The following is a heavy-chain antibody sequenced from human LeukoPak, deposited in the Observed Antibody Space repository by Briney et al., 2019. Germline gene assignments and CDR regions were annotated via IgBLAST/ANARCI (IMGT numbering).Heavy chain of an antibody. J-gene: IGHJ4*02. D-gene: IGHD2/OR15-2a*01. CDR2: ISDIGSI. Sequence: SETLSLTCTVSGGSISSYYLRWIRQPPGKGLEWIAYISDIGSINYNPSLKSRLTISLDTSKNQFSLKLSSVTAADTAVYYCAGHHPRNTVDFWGQGTLVTVSS. CDR1: GGSISSYY. V-gene: IGHV4-59*08. CDR3: AGHHPRNTVDF.